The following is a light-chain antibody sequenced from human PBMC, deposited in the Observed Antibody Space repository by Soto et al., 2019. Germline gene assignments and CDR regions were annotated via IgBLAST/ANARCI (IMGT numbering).Light chain of an antibody. J-gene: IGKJ3*01. CDR2: DAS. Sequence: ETVLTKSPATLSLSPGERATLSCRASQSLSRYLAWYQQKPGQAPRLHIYDASKRATGIPARFSGSGSGTDFTLTISSLEPEDFAVYYCQQRYTWPSFGPGTKVDIK. V-gene: IGKV3-11*01. CDR3: QQRYTWPS. CDR1: QSLSRY.